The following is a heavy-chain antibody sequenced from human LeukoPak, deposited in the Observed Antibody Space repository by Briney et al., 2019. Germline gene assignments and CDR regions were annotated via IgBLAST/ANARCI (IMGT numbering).Heavy chain of an antibody. CDR3: AANKRGYSYGYVDY. CDR2: ISYDGSNK. V-gene: IGHV3-30*03. D-gene: IGHD5-18*01. Sequence: PGRSLRLSCAASGFIFSSYGMHWVRQAPGKGLEWVAVISYDGSNKYYADSVKGRFTISRDNSKNTLYLQMNSLRAEDTAVYYCAANKRGYSYGYVDYWGQGTLVTVSS. J-gene: IGHJ4*02. CDR1: GFIFSSYG.